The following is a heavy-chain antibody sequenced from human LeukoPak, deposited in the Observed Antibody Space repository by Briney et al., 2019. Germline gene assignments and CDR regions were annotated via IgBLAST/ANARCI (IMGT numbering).Heavy chain of an antibody. CDR2: INPNSGGT. J-gene: IGHJ5*02. Sequence: ASVKVSCKASGYTFTCYYMHWVRQAPGQGLEWMGRINPNSGGTNYAQKFQGRVTMTRDTSISTAYMELSRLRSDDTAVYYCARAYTGCSGGSCYSSEFDPWGQGTLVTVSS. CDR3: ARAYTGCSGGSCYSSEFDP. CDR1: GYTFTCYY. V-gene: IGHV1-2*06. D-gene: IGHD2-15*01.